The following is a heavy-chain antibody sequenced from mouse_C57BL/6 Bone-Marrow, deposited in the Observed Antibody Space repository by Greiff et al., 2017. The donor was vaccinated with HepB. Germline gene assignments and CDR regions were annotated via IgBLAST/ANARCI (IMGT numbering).Heavy chain of an antibody. D-gene: IGHD2-5*01. Sequence: DVKLVESGGGLVKPGGSLKLSCAASGFTFSSYAMSWVRQTPEKRLEWVATISDGGSYTYYPDNVKGRFTISRDNAKNNLYLQMSNLKSEDTAMYYCARGGPTIVTTWYFDVWGTGTTVTVSS. CDR3: ARGGPTIVTTWYFDV. J-gene: IGHJ1*03. V-gene: IGHV5-4*03. CDR2: ISDGGSYT. CDR1: GFTFSSYA.